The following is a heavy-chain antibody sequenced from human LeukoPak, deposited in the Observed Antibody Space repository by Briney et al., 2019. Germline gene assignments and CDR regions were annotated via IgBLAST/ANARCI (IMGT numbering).Heavy chain of an antibody. CDR3: ARGGCSSSTCCVDY. J-gene: IGHJ4*02. CDR1: GFTFSSYS. D-gene: IGHD2-2*01. Sequence: GGSLILSCAASGFTFSSYSMNWVRQAPGKGLEWVSSISSGSSYIYHAVSVKGRFTISRDNAKNSLYLQMNNLRAEDTAVYYCARGGCSSSTCCVDYWGQGTLVTVSS. V-gene: IGHV3-21*01. CDR2: ISSGSSYI.